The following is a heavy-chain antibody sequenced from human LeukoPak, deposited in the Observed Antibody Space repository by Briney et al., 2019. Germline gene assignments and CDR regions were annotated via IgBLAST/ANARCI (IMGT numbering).Heavy chain of an antibody. CDR1: GFTFSSYA. Sequence: PGGSLRLSCAASGFTFSSYAMSWVRQAPGKGLEWVSAIRGSGGSTYYADSVKGRFTISRDNSKNTLYLQMDSLRAEDTAEYYCAKGRGFTIFDALDIWGQGTMVTVSS. CDR3: AKGRGFTIFDALDI. CDR2: IRGSGGST. V-gene: IGHV3-23*01. D-gene: IGHD3-3*01. J-gene: IGHJ3*02.